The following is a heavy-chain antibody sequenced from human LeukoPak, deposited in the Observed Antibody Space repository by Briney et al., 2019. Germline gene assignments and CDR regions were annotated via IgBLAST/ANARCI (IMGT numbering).Heavy chain of an antibody. CDR3: ARGSRYYDFWSGPYYFDY. CDR1: GFTFSNYW. V-gene: IGHV3-7*04. Sequence: PGGSLRLSCAASGFTFSNYWMTWVRQAPGKGLEWVANLKQDGSEKYYVDSVKGRFTISRDNAKNSLYLQMNSLRAEDTAVFYCARGSRYYDFWSGPYYFDYWGQGTLVTVSS. D-gene: IGHD3-3*01. J-gene: IGHJ4*02. CDR2: LKQDGSEK.